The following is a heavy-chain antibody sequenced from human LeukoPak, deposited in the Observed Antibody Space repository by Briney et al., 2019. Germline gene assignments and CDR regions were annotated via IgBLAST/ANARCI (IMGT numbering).Heavy chain of an antibody. D-gene: IGHD1-1*01. J-gene: IGHJ4*02. CDR2: IYYSGST. CDR3: ARTPSHFRGTFDY. CDR1: GGSISSYY. Sequence: SETLSLTCTVSGGSISSYYWSWIRQPPGKGLEWIGCIYYSGSTNYNPSLKSRVTISVDTSKNQFSLKLSSVTAADTAVYYCARTPSHFRGTFDYWGQGTLVTVSS. V-gene: IGHV4-59*08.